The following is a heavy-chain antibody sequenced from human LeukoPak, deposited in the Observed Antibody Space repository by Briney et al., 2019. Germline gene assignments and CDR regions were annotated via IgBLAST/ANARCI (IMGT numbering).Heavy chain of an antibody. CDR2: ISSSSSYK. D-gene: IGHD6-13*01. Sequence: SGGSLRLSCAASGFSFSIYSMNWVRQAPGKGLEWVSCISSSSSYKYYADSVKGRFTISRDNAKSSLYLQMNSLRADDTAVYYCASHPGAADDYWGQGTLVTVSS. CDR1: GFSFSIYS. CDR3: ASHPGAADDY. V-gene: IGHV3-21*06. J-gene: IGHJ4*02.